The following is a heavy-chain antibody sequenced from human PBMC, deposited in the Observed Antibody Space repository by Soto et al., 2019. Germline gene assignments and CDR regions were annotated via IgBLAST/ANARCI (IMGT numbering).Heavy chain of an antibody. J-gene: IGHJ3*02. CDR1: GGSFSGYY. V-gene: IGHV4-34*01. Sequence: SETLSLTCAVYGGSFSGYYWSWIRQPPGKGLDWIGEINHRGSTNYNPSLKSRVTISVDTSKNQFSLKLSSVTAADTAVYYCARVWGGAFDIWGQGTMVTVSS. CDR3: ARVWGGAFDI. D-gene: IGHD3-10*01. CDR2: INHRGST.